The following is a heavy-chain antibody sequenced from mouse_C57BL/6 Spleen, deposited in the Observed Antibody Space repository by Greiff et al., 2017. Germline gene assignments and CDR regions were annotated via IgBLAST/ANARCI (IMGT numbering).Heavy chain of an antibody. CDR1: GYTFTSYD. V-gene: IGHV1-85*01. Sequence: VKLMESGPELVKPGASVKLSCKASGYTFTSYDINWVKQRPGPGLEWIGWIYPRDGSTKYNEKFKGTATLTVDTSSSTAYMELHSRTSEDSAVYFCARGGSSGLFDYWGQGTTLTVSS. J-gene: IGHJ2*01. D-gene: IGHD3-2*02. CDR3: ARGGSSGLFDY. CDR2: IYPRDGST.